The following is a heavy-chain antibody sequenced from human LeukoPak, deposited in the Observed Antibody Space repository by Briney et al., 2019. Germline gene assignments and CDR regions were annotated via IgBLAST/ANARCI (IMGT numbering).Heavy chain of an antibody. D-gene: IGHD6-19*01. J-gene: IGHJ5*02. V-gene: IGHV4-59*01. CDR1: GASISNYY. CDR2: IYYSGRT. CDR3: ARGIAVAGTWDWFDP. Sequence: SETLSLTCTVSGASISNYYWSWIRQPPGKGLEWIGYIYYSGRTNYNPSLKCRVTISVDSSKNQFSLNLSSVTAADTAVYYCARGIAVAGTWDWFDPWGQGTLVTVSS.